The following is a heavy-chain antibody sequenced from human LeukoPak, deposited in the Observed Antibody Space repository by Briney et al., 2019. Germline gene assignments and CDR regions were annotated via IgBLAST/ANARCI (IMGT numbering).Heavy chain of an antibody. Sequence: ASVKVSCKVSGYTLTELSVHWVRQAPGKGLEWMGGFDPEDGETIYAQKFQGRVTMTEDTSTDTAYMELSSLRSEDTAVYYCATIGYSSSWYGPGGFDYWGQGTLVTVSS. D-gene: IGHD6-13*01. CDR2: FDPEDGET. CDR1: GYTLTELS. V-gene: IGHV1-24*01. CDR3: ATIGYSSSWYGPGGFDY. J-gene: IGHJ4*02.